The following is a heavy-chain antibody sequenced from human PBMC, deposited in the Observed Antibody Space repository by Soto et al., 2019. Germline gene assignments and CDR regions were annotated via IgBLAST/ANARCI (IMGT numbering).Heavy chain of an antibody. CDR1: GGSISSYY. Sequence: SETLSLTCTVSGGSISSYYWSWIRQPPGKGLEWIGYIYYSGSTNYNPSLKSRVTISVDTSKNQFSLKLSSVTAADTAVYYCARGGYDFWSGPYGMDVWGPGTTVTVYS. J-gene: IGHJ6*02. D-gene: IGHD3-3*01. CDR3: ARGGYDFWSGPYGMDV. V-gene: IGHV4-59*01. CDR2: IYYSGST.